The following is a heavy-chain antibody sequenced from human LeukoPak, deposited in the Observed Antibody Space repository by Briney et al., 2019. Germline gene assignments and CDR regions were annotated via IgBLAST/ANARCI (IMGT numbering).Heavy chain of an antibody. Sequence: SETLSLTCAVYGGSFSGYYWSWIRQPPGNGLEWIGEINHSGSTNYNPSLKSRVTISVDTSKSQLSLELSSVTAADTAVYYCARSPGLCFDYWRQGTLVTVSS. J-gene: IGHJ4*02. V-gene: IGHV4-34*01. D-gene: IGHD7-27*01. CDR2: INHSGST. CDR3: ARSPGLCFDY. CDR1: GGSFSGYY.